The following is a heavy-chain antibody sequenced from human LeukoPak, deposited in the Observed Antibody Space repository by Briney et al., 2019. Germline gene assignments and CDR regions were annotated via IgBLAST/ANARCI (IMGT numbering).Heavy chain of an antibody. Sequence: SETLSLTCTVSGGSISSSSYYWGWIRQPPGKGLEWIGSIYYSGSTYYNPSLKSRVTISVDTSKNQFSLKLNSETAADTAVYYCARYGLLRLADINGFEIWGQGTMVSVSS. D-gene: IGHD2-15*01. CDR2: IYYSGST. J-gene: IGHJ3*02. V-gene: IGHV4-39*07. CDR3: ARYGLLRLADINGFEI. CDR1: GGSISSSSYY.